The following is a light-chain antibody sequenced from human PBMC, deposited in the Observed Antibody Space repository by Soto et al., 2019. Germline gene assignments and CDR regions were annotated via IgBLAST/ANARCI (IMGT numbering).Light chain of an antibody. J-gene: IGLJ3*02. CDR1: SSNIGAGYD. CDR2: ANS. CDR3: QTYDSSLSGSL. Sequence: QSVLTQPPSVSGAPGQRVTISCTGSSSNIGAGYDVQWYQQLPGAAPKLLIHANSHRPSGVPDRFSGSRSGTSASLAITGLQGEDQADYFCQTYDSSLSGSLFGGGTKLTVL. V-gene: IGLV1-40*01.